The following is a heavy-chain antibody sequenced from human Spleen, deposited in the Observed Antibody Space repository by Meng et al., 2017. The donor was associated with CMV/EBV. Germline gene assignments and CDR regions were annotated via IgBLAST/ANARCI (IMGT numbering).Heavy chain of an antibody. V-gene: IGHV1-46*01. J-gene: IGHJ5*02. D-gene: IGHD2-2*02. CDR1: GYTFTSYY. CDR3: ARVSPSYCSSTSCYTGDLDYEVGWFDP. CDR2: INPSGGST. Sequence: GESLKISCAASGYTFTSYYMHWVRQAPGQGLEWMGIINPSGGSTSYAQKFQGRVTMTRDTSTSTVYMELSSLRSEDTAVYYCARVSPSYCSSTSCYTGDLDYEVGWFDPWGQGTLVTVSS.